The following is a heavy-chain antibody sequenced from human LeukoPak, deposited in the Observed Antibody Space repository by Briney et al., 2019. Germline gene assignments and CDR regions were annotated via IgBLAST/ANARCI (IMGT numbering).Heavy chain of an antibody. J-gene: IGHJ4*02. CDR2: ISGYNGNT. CDR3: ARVGSSGYMGFFHY. Sequence: ASVTVSCTASGYTFTSYGISWVRQAPGQGLEWMGWISGYNGNTNYAQKVQGRVNMTTDTSSSTAYMELRSLRSDDTAVYYCARVGSSGYMGFFHYWGQGTLVTVSS. V-gene: IGHV1-18*01. D-gene: IGHD3-22*01. CDR1: GYTFTSYG.